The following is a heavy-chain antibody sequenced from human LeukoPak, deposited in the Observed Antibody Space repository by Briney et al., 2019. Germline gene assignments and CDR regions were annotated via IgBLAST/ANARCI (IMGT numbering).Heavy chain of an antibody. CDR1: GFTFSSYW. J-gene: IGHJ4*02. V-gene: IGHV3-7*01. D-gene: IGHD3-22*01. CDR3: ARGRGDSSGSVIDDY. CDR2: IKQDGSEK. Sequence: GGSLRLSCAASGFTFSSYWMSWVRQAPGKGLEWVANIKQDGSEKYYVDSVKGRFTISRDNAKNSLYLQMNSLRAEDTAVYYCARGRGDSSGSVIDDYWGQGTLVTVSS.